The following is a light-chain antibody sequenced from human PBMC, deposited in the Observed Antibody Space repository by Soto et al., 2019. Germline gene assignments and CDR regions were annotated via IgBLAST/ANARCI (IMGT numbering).Light chain of an antibody. J-gene: IGKJ2*01. CDR3: QQYNSYSYT. Sequence: DIQMTQSPSTLSASVGDRVTITCRASQSISSWLAWYQQKPGKAPKLLIYKASSLESGVPSRFSGSGSGTEFNLTISSLQPDDFAIYYCQQYNSYSYTFGQGTKLEIK. CDR2: KAS. CDR1: QSISSW. V-gene: IGKV1-5*03.